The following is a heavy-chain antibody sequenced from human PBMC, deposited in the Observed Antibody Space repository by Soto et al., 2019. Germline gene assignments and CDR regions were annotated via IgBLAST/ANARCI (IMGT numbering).Heavy chain of an antibody. V-gene: IGHV1-2*04. D-gene: IGHD6-6*01. CDR3: ARDRLDSSSSGRHYYMDV. Sequence: ASVKVSCKASGYTFTGYYMRWVRQAPGQGLEWMGWINPNSGGTNYAQKFQGWVTMTRDTSISTAYMELSRLRSDDTAVYYCARDRLDSSSSGRHYYMDVWGKGTTVTVSS. J-gene: IGHJ6*03. CDR1: GYTFTGYY. CDR2: INPNSGGT.